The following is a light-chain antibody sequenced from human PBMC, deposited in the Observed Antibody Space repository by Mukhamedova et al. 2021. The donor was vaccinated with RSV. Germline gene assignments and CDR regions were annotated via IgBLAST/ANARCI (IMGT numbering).Light chain of an antibody. CDR2: AAS. CDR3: QQYDSSPQT. J-gene: IGKJ2*01. Sequence: WYQRRVHGKVPKLLIYAASTLQSGVPSRFSGSGSGTDFTLTITSLQPEDFAVYYCQQYDSSPQTFGQGTKLEIK. V-gene: IGKV1-27*01.